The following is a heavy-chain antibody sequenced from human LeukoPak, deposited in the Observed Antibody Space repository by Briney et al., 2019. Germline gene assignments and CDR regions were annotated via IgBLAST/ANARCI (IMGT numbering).Heavy chain of an antibody. D-gene: IGHD3-22*01. J-gene: IGHJ3*01. CDR3: AKGRGQIDSSSYYYLGAFDL. CDR2: ISGSGGST. CDR1: GFTFITYA. V-gene: IGHV3-23*01. Sequence: GGSLRLSCAASGFTFITYAMTWVRQAPGKGLEWVSVISGSGGSTYYADSVKGRFAISRDNPKDTLYLQMNSLRAEDTAVYYCAKGRGQIDSSSYYYLGAFDLWGQGTMVTVSS.